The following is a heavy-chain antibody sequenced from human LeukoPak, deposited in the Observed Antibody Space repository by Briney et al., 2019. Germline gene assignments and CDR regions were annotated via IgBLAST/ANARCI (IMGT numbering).Heavy chain of an antibody. Sequence: PGGSLRLSCAASGFTFTNYAMHWVRQAPGKGLEWVSAISGGASRTYYAGSVTGRFTISRDNSKNTLYLQMNSLRGEDTAVYFCAKGGGRGDYDLTGRFSTHFDSWGQGTLVVVSS. CDR2: ISGGASRT. D-gene: IGHD4-17*01. CDR3: AKGGGRGDYDLTGRFSTHFDS. CDR1: GFTFTNYA. V-gene: IGHV3-23*01. J-gene: IGHJ4*02.